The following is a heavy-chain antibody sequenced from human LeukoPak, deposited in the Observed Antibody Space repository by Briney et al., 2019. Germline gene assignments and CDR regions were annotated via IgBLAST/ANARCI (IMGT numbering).Heavy chain of an antibody. CDR2: ISSSSSYI. D-gene: IGHD3-22*01. CDR3: ARDLNGYSGSYFDY. Sequence: PGGSLRLSWAASGFTFSSYSMNWVRQAPGKGLEWVSSISSSSSYIYYADLVKGRFTISRDNAKNSLYLQMNSLRAEDPAVYYCARDLNGYSGSYFDYWGQGTLVTVSS. V-gene: IGHV3-21*01. CDR1: GFTFSSYS. J-gene: IGHJ4*02.